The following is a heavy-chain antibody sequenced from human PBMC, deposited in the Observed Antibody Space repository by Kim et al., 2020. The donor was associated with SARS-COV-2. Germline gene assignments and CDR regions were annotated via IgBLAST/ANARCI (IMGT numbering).Heavy chain of an antibody. D-gene: IGHD4-17*01. J-gene: IGHJ4*02. CDR3: ARVRLMDYGDHVFYFDY. V-gene: IGHV4-59*01. CDR2: IYYSGST. CDR1: GGSISSYY. Sequence: SETLSLTCTVSGGSISSYYWSWIRQPPGKGLEWIGYIYYSGSTNYNPSLKSRVTISVDTSKNQFSLKLSSVTAADTAVYYCARVRLMDYGDHVFYFDYWGQGTLVTVSS.